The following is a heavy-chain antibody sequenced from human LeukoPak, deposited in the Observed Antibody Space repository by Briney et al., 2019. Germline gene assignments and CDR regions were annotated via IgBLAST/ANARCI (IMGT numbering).Heavy chain of an antibody. J-gene: IGHJ4*02. CDR3: ASFYSSGWEPLFDY. D-gene: IGHD6-19*01. Sequence: GGSLRLSCAASGFTFDDYAMHWVRQAPGKGLEWVSGISWNSGSIGYVDSVKGRFTISRDNAKNSLYLQMNSLRAEDTAVYYCASFYSSGWEPLFDYWGQGTLVTVSS. V-gene: IGHV3-9*01. CDR1: GFTFDDYA. CDR2: ISWNSGSI.